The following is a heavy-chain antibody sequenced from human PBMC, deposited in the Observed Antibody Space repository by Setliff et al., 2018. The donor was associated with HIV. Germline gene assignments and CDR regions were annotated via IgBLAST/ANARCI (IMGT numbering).Heavy chain of an antibody. J-gene: IGHJ6*03. CDR2: IYYRGST. CDR3: ARGRYRSRWYASDHYYIDV. V-gene: IGHV4-39*01. CDR1: GDSISSGDYY. Sequence: SETLSLTCTVSGDSISSGDYYWGWIRQRPGRGLQWIGSIYYRGSTYYNPSLKSRVTISVDTSKNQFSLKLRSVTAADTALYYCARGRYRSRWYASDHYYIDVWGKGTTVTVSS. D-gene: IGHD6-13*01.